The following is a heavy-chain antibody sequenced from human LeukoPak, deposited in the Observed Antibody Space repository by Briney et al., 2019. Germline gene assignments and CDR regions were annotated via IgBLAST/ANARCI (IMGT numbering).Heavy chain of an antibody. D-gene: IGHD1-1*01. CDR3: ARRRTTGTTGYFDH. J-gene: IGHJ4*02. V-gene: IGHV4-4*09. CDR2: ISTGGST. CDR1: RGSISTYY. Sequence: PSETLSLTCTISRGSISTYYWSWIRQPPGKGLEWIGDISTGGSTNYNPSLKSRVTISVDTSKNQFSLNLSSVTAADTAVYYCARRRTTGTTGYFDHWGQGSLVTVSS.